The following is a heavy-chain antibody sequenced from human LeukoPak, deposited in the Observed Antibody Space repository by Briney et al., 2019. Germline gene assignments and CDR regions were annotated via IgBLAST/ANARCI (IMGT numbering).Heavy chain of an antibody. CDR2: INHSGST. J-gene: IGHJ4*02. CDR3: IYSGYVPGYFDY. D-gene: IGHD5-12*01. V-gene: IGHV4-34*01. CDR1: GGSFSGYY. Sequence: SETLSLTCAVYGGSFSGYYWSWIRQPPGKGLEWIGEINHSGSTNYNPSLKCRVTISVDTSKNQFSLKLSSVTAADTAVYYCIYSGYVPGYFDYWGQGTLVTVSS.